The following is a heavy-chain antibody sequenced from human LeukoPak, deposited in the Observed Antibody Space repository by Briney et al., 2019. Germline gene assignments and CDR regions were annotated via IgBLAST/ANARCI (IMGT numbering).Heavy chain of an antibody. V-gene: IGHV3-23*01. CDR3: AKDRGNYGDYVGWFDP. CDR2: IGGSGSVSNT. Sequence: GGSLRLSCAASGFTFSSYAMSWVGQAPGNGLEWVSAIGGSGSVSNTYYADSVKGRFTISRDNSKNTLYLQMNSLRAADTAVYYCAKDRGNYGDYVGWFDPWGQGTLVTVSS. J-gene: IGHJ5*02. CDR1: GFTFSSYA. D-gene: IGHD4-17*01.